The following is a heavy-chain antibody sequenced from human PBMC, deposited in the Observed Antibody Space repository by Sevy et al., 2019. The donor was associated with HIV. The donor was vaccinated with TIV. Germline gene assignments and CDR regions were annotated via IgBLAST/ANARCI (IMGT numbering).Heavy chain of an antibody. V-gene: IGHV3-9*01. CDR2: ISWNSSGI. J-gene: IGHJ6*02. CDR3: AKGGPDYHYGMDI. CDR1: GFTFDDHA. Sequence: GGSLRLSCTASGFTFDDHAMHWVRQGPGKGLEWVSGISWNSSGIDYADFVKGRFTISRDKAKNSLYLQMNSLRPEDTAFYFCAKGGPDYHYGMDIWGQGTMVTVSS.